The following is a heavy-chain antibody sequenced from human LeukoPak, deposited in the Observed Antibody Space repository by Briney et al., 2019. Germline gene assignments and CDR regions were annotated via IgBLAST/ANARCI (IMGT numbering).Heavy chain of an antibody. CDR2: LYPGVGT. V-gene: IGHV4-4*07. CDR3: ARLKFYDSTGYSPGHYMDV. J-gene: IGHJ6*03. CDR1: GGPIFSYY. D-gene: IGHD3-22*01. Sequence: SETLSLTCTVSGGPIFSYYWSWIRQTPGKGLEWIGRLYPGVGTDYNPSLKSRVTMSVDTSKKQFALKLSAVTAADTAVYYCARLKFYDSTGYSPGHYMDVWGKGTTVTVSS.